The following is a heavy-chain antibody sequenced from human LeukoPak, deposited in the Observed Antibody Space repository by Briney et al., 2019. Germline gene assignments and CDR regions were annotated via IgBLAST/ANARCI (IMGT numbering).Heavy chain of an antibody. J-gene: IGHJ4*02. CDR2: TYYSGNT. V-gene: IGHV4-59*01. D-gene: IGHD4-23*01. CDR1: GGSITSYY. CDR3: ARASGYRGNSIDY. Sequence: SETLSLTCTVSGGSITSYYWSWIRQPPGKGLEWVGNTYYSGNTHYNPSLKSRVTISVDPSKNQFSLILSSVTAADTALYYCARASGYRGNSIDYWGQGTLVTVSS.